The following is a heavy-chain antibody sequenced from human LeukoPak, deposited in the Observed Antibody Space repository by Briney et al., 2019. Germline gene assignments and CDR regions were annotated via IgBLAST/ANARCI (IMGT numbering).Heavy chain of an antibody. D-gene: IGHD2-2*01. CDR1: GYSFTSYW. V-gene: IGHV5-51*01. Sequence: GESLKISCKGSGYSFTSYWIGWVRQMPGKGLEWMGIIYPGDSDTRYSPSFQGQVTISADKSISTAYLQWSSLKASDTAMCYCARRPGGRYCSSTSCSMFDPWGQGTLVTVSS. CDR2: IYPGDSDT. J-gene: IGHJ5*02. CDR3: ARRPGGRYCSSTSCSMFDP.